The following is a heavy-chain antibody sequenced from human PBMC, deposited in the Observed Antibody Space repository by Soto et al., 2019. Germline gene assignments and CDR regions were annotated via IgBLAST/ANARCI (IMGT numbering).Heavy chain of an antibody. J-gene: IGHJ6*03. CDR2: IYYSGST. CDR3: ASFRQYYDFSPSVFGGAVPCGGGHEIDA. Sequence: PSETLSLTCTVSGGSISSSSYYWGWIRQPPGKGLEWIGSIYYSGSTYYNPSLKSRGTISVDTSKNQFSLKLSSVTAADTAVYYCASFRQYYDFSPSVFGGAVPCGGGHEIDAWGKGNTVTVYS. D-gene: IGHD3-3*01. CDR1: GGSISSSSYY. V-gene: IGHV4-39*01.